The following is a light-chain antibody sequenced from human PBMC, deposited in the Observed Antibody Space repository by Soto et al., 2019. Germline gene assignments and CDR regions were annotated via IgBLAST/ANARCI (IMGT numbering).Light chain of an antibody. J-gene: IGKJ2*01. CDR3: QQYGSSPMYT. Sequence: EIVLTQSPGTLSLSPGERATLSCRASQSVSSSYLAWYQQKPGQAPGLLIHGASARATGIPDRFSGSGSGTDFTLTISRLEPEDFAVYFCQQYGSSPMYTFGQGTKLELK. V-gene: IGKV3-20*01. CDR2: GAS. CDR1: QSVSSSY.